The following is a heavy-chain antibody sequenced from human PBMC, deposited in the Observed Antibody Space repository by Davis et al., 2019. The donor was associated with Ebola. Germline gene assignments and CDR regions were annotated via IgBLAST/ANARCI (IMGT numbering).Heavy chain of an antibody. J-gene: IGHJ4*02. CDR1: GGSMTTYY. CDR3: ARGERGYSF. V-gene: IGHV4-59*01. CDR2: IYYTGTT. D-gene: IGHD5-18*01. Sequence: MPSESLSLTCTLSGGSMTTYYGSWIRQPPGKGLECKWYIYYTGTTKYNPSLRSRFTISVDTSKNQFSLSLDSITAADTAVYYCARGERGYSFWGRGTLVTVSS.